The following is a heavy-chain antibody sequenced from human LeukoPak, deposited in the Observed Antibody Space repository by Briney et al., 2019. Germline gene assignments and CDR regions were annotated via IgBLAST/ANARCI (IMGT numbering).Heavy chain of an antibody. CDR3: ARDSSTYYYYGVDV. CDR1: GYTFTGYY. CDR2: INPNSGGT. V-gene: IGHV1-2*06. D-gene: IGHD5/OR15-5a*01. Sequence: GASVKVSCKASGYTFTGYYMHWVRQAPGQGLEWMGRINPNSGGTNYAQKFQGRVTMTRDTSISTAYMDLSRLRSDDTAVYYCARDSSTYYYYGVDVWGQGTTVTVSS. J-gene: IGHJ6*02.